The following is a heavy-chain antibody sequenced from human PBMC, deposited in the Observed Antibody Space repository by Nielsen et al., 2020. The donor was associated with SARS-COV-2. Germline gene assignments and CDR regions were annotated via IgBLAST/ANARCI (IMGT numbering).Heavy chain of an antibody. D-gene: IGHD3-10*01. Sequence: GGSLRLSCAASGFTFSSYAMHWVRQAPGKGLEWISYISISSSTIDYADSVKGRFTISRDNAKNSLYLQMNSLRAEDTAVYYCATCRGPYWYFDLWGRGTLVTVSS. CDR2: ISISSSTI. J-gene: IGHJ2*01. V-gene: IGHV3-48*01. CDR1: GFTFSSYA. CDR3: ATCRGPYWYFDL.